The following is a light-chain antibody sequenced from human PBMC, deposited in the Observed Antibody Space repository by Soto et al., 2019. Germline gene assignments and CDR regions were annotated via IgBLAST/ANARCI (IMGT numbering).Light chain of an antibody. CDR3: SSYTSSTTFFV. CDR1: GSDFGGYNY. Sequence: QSVLTQPASVSGSPGQSITISCTGAGSDFGGYNYVSWYQRHPGKAPKLMIYEVTNRPSGISNRFSGSKSGNTASLTISGLQAEDEADYYCSSYTSSTTFFVFGTGTKLTVL. J-gene: IGLJ1*01. V-gene: IGLV2-14*01. CDR2: EVT.